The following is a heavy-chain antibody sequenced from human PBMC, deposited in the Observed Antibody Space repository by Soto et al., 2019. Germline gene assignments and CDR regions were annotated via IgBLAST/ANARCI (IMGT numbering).Heavy chain of an antibody. CDR1: GFTFDDYA. CDR3: AKDSDGGYFDY. D-gene: IGHD3-16*01. Sequence: GGSLRLSCAASGFTFDDYAMHWVRQAPGKGLEWVSLISWDGGSTYYADAVKGRFTISRDNSKNSLYLQMNSLRAEDTALYYCAKDSDGGYFDYWGQGTLVTVSS. J-gene: IGHJ4*02. CDR2: ISWDGGST. V-gene: IGHV3-43D*04.